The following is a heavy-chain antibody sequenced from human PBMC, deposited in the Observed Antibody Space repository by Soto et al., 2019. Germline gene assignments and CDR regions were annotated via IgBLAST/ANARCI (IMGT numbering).Heavy chain of an antibody. D-gene: IGHD2-2*01. J-gene: IGHJ5*02. CDR2: IIPIFGTA. V-gene: IGHV1-69*12. Sequence: QVQLVQSGAEVKKPGSSVKVSCKASGGTFSSYAISWVRQAPGQGLEWMGGIIPIFGTANYAQKFQGRVTITADESTSTAYMELSSLRSEDTAGYYCARDCISNSCYWRSFWFDPWGQGTLVTVSS. CDR3: ARDCISNSCYWRSFWFDP. CDR1: GGTFSSYA.